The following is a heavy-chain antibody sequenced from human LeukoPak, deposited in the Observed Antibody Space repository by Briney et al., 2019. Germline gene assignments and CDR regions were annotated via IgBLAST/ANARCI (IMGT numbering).Heavy chain of an antibody. CDR1: GFTFDDYA. J-gene: IGHJ5*02. V-gene: IGHV3-9*01. D-gene: IGHD3-10*01. CDR3: AKAPAYYYGSGSSFDP. CDR2: ISWNSGSI. Sequence: GRSLRLSCAASGFTFDDYAMHWVRQAPGKGLEWVSGISWNSGSIGYADSVKGRFTISRDNAKNSLYLQMNSLRAEDTAVYYCAKAPAYYYGSGSSFDPWGQGTLVTVSS.